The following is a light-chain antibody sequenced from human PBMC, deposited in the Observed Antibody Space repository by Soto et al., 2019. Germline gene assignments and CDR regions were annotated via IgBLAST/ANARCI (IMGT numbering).Light chain of an antibody. V-gene: IGKV2D-29*02. J-gene: IGKJ5*01. Sequence: DLVMTQTPLSRSVAPGQPASISCQWSHCHLHITGETFLFWYLXKTGQSPQVXIYEVSTRVSGVPDRFSGSVSGTDLTFELSRVQTDDGGIDEGMQRTQLPPTFGQGTRLEIK. CDR3: MQRTQLPPT. CDR1: HCHLHITGETF. CDR2: EVS.